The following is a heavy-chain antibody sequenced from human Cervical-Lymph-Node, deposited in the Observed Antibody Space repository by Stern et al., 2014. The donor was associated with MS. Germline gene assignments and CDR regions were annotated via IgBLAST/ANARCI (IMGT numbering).Heavy chain of an antibody. CDR3: ARGPRGPGTFDI. D-gene: IGHD1-1*01. V-gene: IGHV3-74*01. J-gene: IGHJ3*02. Sequence: EVQLVESGGDLVQPGGSLRLSCAASGFTFSSHWMHWVRQAPGKGLVWVSRITSDGSSTSYADSVKGRFTISRDNAKNTLYLQMNSLTAEDTAVYYCARGPRGPGTFDIWGQGTMVTVSS. CDR1: GFTFSSHW. CDR2: ITSDGSST.